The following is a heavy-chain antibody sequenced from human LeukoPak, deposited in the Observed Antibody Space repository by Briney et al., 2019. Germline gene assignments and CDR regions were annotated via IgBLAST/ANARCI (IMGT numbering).Heavy chain of an antibody. Sequence: SGPTLVNPSETLSLTCTVSGVSTTNGIYYWAWIRQPPGKGLEWIGSVHNVGSTYYNLSLRSRVTMSIDTSKNQFSLRLNSVTAADTAVYYCARHAEYNSGWHFYLDHWGQGILVTASS. CDR2: VHNVGST. CDR3: ARHAEYNSGWHFYLDH. V-gene: IGHV4-39*01. CDR1: GVSTTNGIYY. D-gene: IGHD6-19*01. J-gene: IGHJ4*02.